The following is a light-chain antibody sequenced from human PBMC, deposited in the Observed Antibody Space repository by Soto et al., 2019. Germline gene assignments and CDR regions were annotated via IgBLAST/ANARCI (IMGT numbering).Light chain of an antibody. CDR2: DAS. CDR3: QQYEDLPLT. CDR1: QDINNY. Sequence: DIQLTQSPSSLSASVGARVTITCQASQDINNYLNWYQQKPGKAPKLLIFDASSVETGVPSRFRGRGSGTHFTFTISSLEPEDIATYHCQQYEDLPLTFGGGNRV. J-gene: IGKJ4*01. V-gene: IGKV1-33*01.